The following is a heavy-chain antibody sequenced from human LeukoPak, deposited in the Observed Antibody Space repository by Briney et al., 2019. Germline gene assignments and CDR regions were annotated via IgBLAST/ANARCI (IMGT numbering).Heavy chain of an antibody. V-gene: IGHV3-33*01. CDR3: ARAIAVAGEYYFDY. J-gene: IGHJ4*02. D-gene: IGHD6-19*01. Sequence: GGSLRLSCAASGFTFSSYGMHWVRQAPGKGLEWVAVIWYDGSNKYYADSVKGRFTISRDNSKNTLYLQMNSLRAEDTAVYYCARAIAVAGEYYFDYWSQGTLVTVSS. CDR2: IWYDGSNK. CDR1: GFTFSSYG.